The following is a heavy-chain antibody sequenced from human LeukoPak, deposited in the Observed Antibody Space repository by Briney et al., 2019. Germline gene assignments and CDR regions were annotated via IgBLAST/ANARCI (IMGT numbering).Heavy chain of an antibody. CDR2: INHSGIT. CDR3: ARQADTAMVSSWYFDL. Sequence: SETLSLTCAVYGGAFSDYYWSWIRQPPGKGLEWLGEINHSGITNYNPSLKSRVTISVDTSKNQFSLKLSSVTAADTAVFYCARQADTAMVSSWYFDLWGRGTLVTVSS. D-gene: IGHD5-18*01. CDR1: GGAFSDYY. J-gene: IGHJ2*01. V-gene: IGHV4-34*01.